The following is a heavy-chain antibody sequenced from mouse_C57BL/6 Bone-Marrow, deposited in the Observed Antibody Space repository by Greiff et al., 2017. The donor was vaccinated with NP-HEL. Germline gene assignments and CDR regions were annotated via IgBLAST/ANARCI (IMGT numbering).Heavy chain of an antibody. Sequence: QVQLQQPGAELVRPGSSVKLSCKASGYTFTSYWMHWVKQRPIQGLEWIGNIDPSDSETHYNQKFKDKATLTVDKSSSTAYMQLSSLTSEFSAFYYCASSLFYRWYFDVWGTGTTVTVSS. V-gene: IGHV1-52*01. CDR3: ASSLFYRWYFDV. J-gene: IGHJ1*03. CDR1: GYTFTSYW. CDR2: IDPSDSET.